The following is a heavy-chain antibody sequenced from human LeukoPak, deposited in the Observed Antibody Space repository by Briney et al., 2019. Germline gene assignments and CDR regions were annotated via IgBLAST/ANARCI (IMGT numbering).Heavy chain of an antibody. CDR3: ARRLRTGGFDI. J-gene: IGHJ3*02. CDR2: IQPADSQT. CDR1: CIRITSYW. Sequence: GAFLKISCMGSCIRITSYWNDLVRPVAGKGLEWMGLIQPADSQTRYNPSFQGQITLSDDKSINTAYLQWSSLRPSDTAIYYCARRLRTGGFDIWGQGTEVSVSS. V-gene: IGHV5-51*01. D-gene: IGHD1-1*01.